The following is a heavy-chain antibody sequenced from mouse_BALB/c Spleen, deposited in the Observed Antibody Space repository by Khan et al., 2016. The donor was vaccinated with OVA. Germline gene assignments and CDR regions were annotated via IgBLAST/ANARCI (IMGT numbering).Heavy chain of an antibody. J-gene: IGHJ2*01. D-gene: IGHD1-1*01. V-gene: IGHV5-6-4*01. CDR3: TGHRGYYGNSPYFDY. CDR2: ISSGGSYT. Sequence: EVELVESGGGLVRPGGSLKLSCEASGFSFSSYSMSWVRQTPEKRLEWVATISSGGSYTYYPDSVKGRFTISRDNAKNTQHLQVNSLRSEDTAMYSCTGHRGYYGNSPYFDYWGQGTTLTVSS. CDR1: GFSFSSYS.